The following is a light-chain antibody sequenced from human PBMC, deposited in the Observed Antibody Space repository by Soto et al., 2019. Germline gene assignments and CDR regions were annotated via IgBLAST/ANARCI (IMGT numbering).Light chain of an antibody. Sequence: EIVLTQSPGTLSLSPGERATLSCRASQSVSSSYLAWYQQKPGQAPRPRIYGASSRAIGIPDRFSGSGSGTDFTLTISRLEPEDFAVYYCQQYDSSPWTFGQGTKVEIK. J-gene: IGKJ1*01. CDR1: QSVSSSY. CDR2: GAS. V-gene: IGKV3-20*01. CDR3: QQYDSSPWT.